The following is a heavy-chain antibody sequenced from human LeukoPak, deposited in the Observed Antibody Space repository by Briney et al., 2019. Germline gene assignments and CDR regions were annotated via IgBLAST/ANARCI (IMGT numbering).Heavy chain of an antibody. Sequence: RGSLRLSCAASGFIVSSNYMSWVRQAPGKGLEWVSVIYSGGSTNYADSVKGRFTITRDNSKNTLYLQMNSLRAEDTAVYYCAELGITMIGGVWGKGTTVTISS. J-gene: IGHJ6*04. D-gene: IGHD3-10*02. CDR2: IYSGGST. CDR1: GFIVSSNY. CDR3: AELGITMIGGV. V-gene: IGHV3-53*01.